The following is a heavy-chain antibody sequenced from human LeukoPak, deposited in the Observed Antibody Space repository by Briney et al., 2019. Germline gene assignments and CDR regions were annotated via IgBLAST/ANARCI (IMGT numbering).Heavy chain of an antibody. CDR1: GGSISSYY. CDR2: IYYSGST. CDR3: ARGGDYSSSSHRSYYNYYMDV. D-gene: IGHD6-6*01. V-gene: IGHV4-59*08. Sequence: MPSETLSLTCTVSGGSISSYYWSWIRQPPGKGLEWIGYIYYSGSTNYNPSLKSRVTISVDTSKNQFSLKLSSVTAADTAVYYCARGGDYSSSSHRSYYNYYMDVWGKGTTVTVSS. J-gene: IGHJ6*03.